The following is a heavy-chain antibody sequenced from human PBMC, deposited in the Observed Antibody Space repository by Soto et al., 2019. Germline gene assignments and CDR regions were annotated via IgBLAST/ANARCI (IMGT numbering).Heavy chain of an antibody. Sequence: ASVKVSCKASGYTFTSYDINWVRQATGQGLEWMGRMNPNSGNTGYAQKLQGRVTMTRNTSISTAYMELSSLRSEDTAVYYCSRGYDILTGYYSGRWSFDIWGQGTMVTVSS. CDR3: SRGYDILTGYYSGRWSFDI. D-gene: IGHD3-9*01. V-gene: IGHV1-8*01. CDR2: MNPNSGNT. J-gene: IGHJ3*02. CDR1: GYTFTSYD.